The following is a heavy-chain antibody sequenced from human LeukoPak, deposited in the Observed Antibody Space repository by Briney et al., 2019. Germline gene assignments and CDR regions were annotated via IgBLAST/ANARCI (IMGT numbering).Heavy chain of an antibody. CDR1: GYTFTSYD. Sequence: ASVKVSCKASGYTFTSYDINWVRQAPGQGLEWMGWMNPNSGNTGYAQKFQGRVTMTRNTSISTAYMELSSLRSEDTAVYYCARPFDFYWAGNEYFHQWGQGTLVTVSS. D-gene: IGHD3-3*01. CDR3: ARPFDFYWAGNEYFHQ. CDR2: MNPNSGNT. V-gene: IGHV1-8*01. J-gene: IGHJ1*01.